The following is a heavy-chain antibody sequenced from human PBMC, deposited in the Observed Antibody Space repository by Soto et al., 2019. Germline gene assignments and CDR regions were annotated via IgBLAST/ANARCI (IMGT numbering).Heavy chain of an antibody. Sequence: GGSLRLSCAASGFTFSSYAMSWVRQAPGKGLEWVSAISGSGGSTYYADSVKGRFTISRDNSKNTLYLQMNSLRAEDTAVYYCAKDPGVSAGGGYCSGGSCSANWGQGTLVTVSS. CDR3: AKDPGVSAGGGYCSGGSCSAN. V-gene: IGHV3-23*01. D-gene: IGHD2-15*01. J-gene: IGHJ4*02. CDR1: GFTFSSYA. CDR2: ISGSGGST.